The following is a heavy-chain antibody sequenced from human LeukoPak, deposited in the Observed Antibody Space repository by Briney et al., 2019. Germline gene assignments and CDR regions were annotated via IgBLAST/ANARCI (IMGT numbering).Heavy chain of an antibody. CDR3: WKDPRDTYGTNWFVS. V-gene: IGHV3-23*01. CDR2: ISGTGGAT. CDR1: GFSFGNYA. J-gene: IGHJ5*01. D-gene: IGHD2-21*01. Sequence: GGSLRLSCVASGFSFGNYAMSWVRQAPGKGLQWVSQISGTGGATWYAGFARDRFTISRDNSKKTLYLQMSGLRVEDTAMYYCWKDPRDTYGTNWFVSWGQGTLLIVSS.